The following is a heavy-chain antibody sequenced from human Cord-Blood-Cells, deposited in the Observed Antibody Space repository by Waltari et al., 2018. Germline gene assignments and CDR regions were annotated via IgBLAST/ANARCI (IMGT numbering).Heavy chain of an antibody. V-gene: IGHV3-48*03. D-gene: IGHD3-10*01. CDR1: GFTFRSYV. CDR2: ISSSGSTI. J-gene: IGHJ4*02. CDR3: ARDGVLLWFGELFDY. Sequence: EVQLVESGGGLVQPGGSLRLSCAASGFTFRSYVMNWVRQAPGKESECVSYISSSGSTIYYADSVKGRFTISRDNAKNSLYLQMNSLRAEDTAVYYCARDGVLLWFGELFDYWGQGTLVTVSS.